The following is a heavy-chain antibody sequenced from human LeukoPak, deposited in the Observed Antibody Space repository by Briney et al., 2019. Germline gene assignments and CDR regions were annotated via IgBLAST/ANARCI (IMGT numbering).Heavy chain of an antibody. CDR3: ARVVCGGDCYYSYYDYYGMDV. CDR1: GGSISSYY. D-gene: IGHD2-21*02. J-gene: IGHJ6*02. V-gene: IGHV4-59*01. CDR2: IYYSGST. Sequence: SETLSLTCTVSGGSISSYYWSWIRQPPGKGLEWIGYIYYSGSTNYNPSLKSRVTISVDTSKNQFSLKLSSVTAADTAVYYCARVVCGGDCYYSYYDYYGMDVWGQGTTVTVSS.